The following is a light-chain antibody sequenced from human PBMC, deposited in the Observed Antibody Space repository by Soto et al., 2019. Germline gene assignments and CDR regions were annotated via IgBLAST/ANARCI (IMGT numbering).Light chain of an antibody. CDR1: QTIGSW. CDR3: QQYNSYSGT. J-gene: IGKJ1*01. V-gene: IGKV1-5*01. Sequence: DIQMTQSPSTLSASVGDRVTVTCRASQTIGSWLAWYQQKPGRAPKLLIFDASSLESGVPSRFSGSGSGTEFTLTISSLQPDDFATYYCQQYNSYSGTFGQGTKVDIK. CDR2: DAS.